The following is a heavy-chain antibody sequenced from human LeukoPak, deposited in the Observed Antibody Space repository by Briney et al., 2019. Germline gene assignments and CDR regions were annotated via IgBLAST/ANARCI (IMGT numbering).Heavy chain of an antibody. CDR1: GGTFNSYA. D-gene: IGHD3-3*01. J-gene: IGHJ5*02. CDR3: ARGVTIFGVDYNWFDP. Sequence: SVKVSCKASGGTFNSYAISWVRQAPGQGLEWMGRIIPIFGIANYAQKFQGRVTITADKSTSTAYMELSSLRPEDTAVYCCARGVTIFGVDYNWFDPWGQGTLVTVSS. V-gene: IGHV1-69*04. CDR2: IIPIFGIA.